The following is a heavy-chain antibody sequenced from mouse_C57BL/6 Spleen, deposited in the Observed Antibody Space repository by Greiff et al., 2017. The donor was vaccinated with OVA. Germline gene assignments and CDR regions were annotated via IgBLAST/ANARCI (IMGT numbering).Heavy chain of an antibody. CDR1: GYTFTSYW. CDR2: IHPSDSDT. V-gene: IGHV1-74*01. D-gene: IGHD2-1*01. Sequence: QVQLQQSGAELVKPGASVKVSCKASGYTFTSYWMHWVKQRPGQGLEWIGRIHPSDSDTNYNQKFKGKATLTVDKSSSTAYMQLSSLTSEDSAVYYCAIRSGLYYGNFLDYWGQGTTLTVSS. J-gene: IGHJ2*01. CDR3: AIRSGLYYGNFLDY.